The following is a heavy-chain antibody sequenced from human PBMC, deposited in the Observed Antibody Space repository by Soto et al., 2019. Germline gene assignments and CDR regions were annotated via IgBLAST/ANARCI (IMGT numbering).Heavy chain of an antibody. CDR2: ITRSSSAI. D-gene: IGHD2-8*01. Sequence: GGSLRLSCVASGFSFKNYNMNWVRQAPGKGLEWVSDITRSSSAINYADSVKGRFTISRDNAKNSLYLQMNSLRAEDTAVYYCARDREYCSNDDRCYETGSDYWGQGTLVTVSS. CDR1: GFSFKNYN. V-gene: IGHV3-48*01. J-gene: IGHJ4*02. CDR3: ARDREYCSNDDRCYETGSDY.